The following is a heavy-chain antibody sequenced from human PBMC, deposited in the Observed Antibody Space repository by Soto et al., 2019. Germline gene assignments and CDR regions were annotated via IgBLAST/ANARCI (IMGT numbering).Heavy chain of an antibody. D-gene: IGHD2-2*01. CDR1: GASITRSPYY. CDR2: FFYTGST. J-gene: IGHJ5*02. CDR3: ARHGENIVIVPAAIWFDP. Sequence: QLQPQESGPGLVRPSETLSLSCTVSGASITRSPYYWDWIRQPPGKGLEWIGSFFYTGSTYYNPSLKGRATILVDTSKNQFSLKLTSVTAADTAVYYCARHGENIVIVPAAIWFDPWGQGTLVTVSS. V-gene: IGHV4-39*01.